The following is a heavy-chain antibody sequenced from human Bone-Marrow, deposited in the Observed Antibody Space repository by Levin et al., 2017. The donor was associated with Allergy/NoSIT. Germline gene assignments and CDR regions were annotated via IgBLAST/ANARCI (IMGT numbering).Heavy chain of an antibody. Sequence: ASETLSLTCSVSGASITSPGYFWTWVRQPPGKGLEWIGHISYTGTTHYHPSLKSRVTISVDTSKSQFSLRLNSVTAADTAVYFCVRGAYLPASDRRLDYWGQGTLVTVSS. V-gene: IGHV4-30-4*01. CDR3: VRGAYLPASDRRLDY. D-gene: IGHD3-16*01. J-gene: IGHJ4*02. CDR1: GASITSPGYF. CDR2: ISYTGTT.